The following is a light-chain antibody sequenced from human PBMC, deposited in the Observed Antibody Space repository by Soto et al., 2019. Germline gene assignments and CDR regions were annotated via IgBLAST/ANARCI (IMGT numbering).Light chain of an antibody. V-gene: IGKV3-20*01. Sequence: EIVLTHSPGTLSLSPGERATLSCRASQSVSNNYLAWYQQKPGQAPRVLIYGASSRATGIPDRFSGSGSGTDFTLTISRLEPEDFAMYYCQQYGSSPRTFGQGTKVDIK. J-gene: IGKJ1*01. CDR3: QQYGSSPRT. CDR1: QSVSNNY. CDR2: GAS.